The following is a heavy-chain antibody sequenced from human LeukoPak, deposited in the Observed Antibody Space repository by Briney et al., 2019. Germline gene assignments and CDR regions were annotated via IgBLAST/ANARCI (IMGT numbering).Heavy chain of an antibody. J-gene: IGHJ1*01. D-gene: IGHD6-19*01. V-gene: IGHV3-48*01. CDR1: GFTFSAYI. Sequence: RSGGSLRLSCAVSGFTFSAYILTWVRQAPGKGLEWLSYISGSGSPIYYADSVKGRFTVSRDNAKNSLYLQMNSLRAEDTAVYYCARDIVPYSSGPRYFQHWGQGTLVTVSS. CDR3: ARDIVPYSSGPRYFQH. CDR2: ISGSGSPI.